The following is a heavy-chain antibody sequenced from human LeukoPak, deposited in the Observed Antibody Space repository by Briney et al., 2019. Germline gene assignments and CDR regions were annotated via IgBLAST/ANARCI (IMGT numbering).Heavy chain of an antibody. J-gene: IGHJ6*03. CDR2: IYDTGIT. V-gene: IGHV4-31*03. D-gene: IGHD5-24*01. CDR1: GGSIGSGNFY. Sequence: PSETLSLTCTVSGGSIGSGNFYWNWIRQHPGRGLEWIGYIYDTGITYYNPSLKSRVTISADTSKKQFSLNLRSVTAADTAVYRCARGRDDYNDAQPPYYYYMDVWGRGTTVTVSS. CDR3: ARGRDDYNDAQPPYYYYMDV.